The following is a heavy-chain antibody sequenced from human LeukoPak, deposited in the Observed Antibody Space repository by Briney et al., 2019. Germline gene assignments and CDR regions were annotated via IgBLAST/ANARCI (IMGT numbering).Heavy chain of an antibody. Sequence: SETLSLTCTVSGGSISSYYWSWIRQPPGKGLEWIGYIYYSGSTNYNPSLKSRVTISVDTSKNQFSLKLSSVTAADTAVYYCARALGLDIDYWGQGTLVTVSS. CDR1: GGSISSYY. J-gene: IGHJ4*02. CDR2: IYYSGST. D-gene: IGHD1-26*01. V-gene: IGHV4-59*01. CDR3: ARALGLDIDY.